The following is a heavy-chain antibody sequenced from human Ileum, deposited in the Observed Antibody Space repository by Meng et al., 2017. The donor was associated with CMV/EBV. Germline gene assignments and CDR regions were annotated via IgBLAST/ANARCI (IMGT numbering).Heavy chain of an antibody. CDR3: ARNYGSGNWNFFHY. Sequence: QVQLPESAPGLVKTSGTLSLTCYVSGGSISNYYWSWIRQPAGKGLEWIAHIYTSGTTNYNPSLKSRVTMSVDTSRNQFSLKLTSVTAADTAVYYCARNYGSGNWNFFHYWGQGTLVTVSS. CDR2: IYTSGTT. J-gene: IGHJ4*02. V-gene: IGHV4-4*07. CDR1: GGSISNYY. D-gene: IGHD3-10*01.